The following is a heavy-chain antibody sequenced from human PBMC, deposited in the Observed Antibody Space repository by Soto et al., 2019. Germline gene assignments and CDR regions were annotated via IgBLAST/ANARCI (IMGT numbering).Heavy chain of an antibody. V-gene: IGHV3-11*01. CDR2: ISSRGSAT. J-gene: IGHJ4*02. D-gene: IGHD1-26*01. Sequence: GGSLRLSCAASGFTFSDYYMSWIRQAPGKGLEWVSYISSRGSATYYADSVKGRFTSSRDNAKNSLSLQMNSLRAEDTAVYYCARDPGRWDTDYWGQGILVTVSS. CDR3: ARDPGRWDTDY. CDR1: GFTFSDYY.